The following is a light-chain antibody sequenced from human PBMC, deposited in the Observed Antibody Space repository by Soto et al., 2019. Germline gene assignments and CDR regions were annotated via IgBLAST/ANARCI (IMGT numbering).Light chain of an antibody. Sequence: QSALTQPASVSGSPGQSITISCTGTSSDVGGYNYVSWYQQHPGKAPKLMIYEVSNRPSGVSNRFSGSKSGNTASLTISGLLAEDEADYYCSSYTSSRYVFGPGTKLTVL. CDR1: SSDVGGYNY. J-gene: IGLJ1*01. CDR2: EVS. CDR3: SSYTSSRYV. V-gene: IGLV2-14*01.